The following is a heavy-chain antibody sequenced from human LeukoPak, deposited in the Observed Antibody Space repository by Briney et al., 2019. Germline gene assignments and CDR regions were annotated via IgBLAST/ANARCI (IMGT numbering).Heavy chain of an antibody. CDR2: ISSSSSYI. CDR3: ARTYYYDSSGYYPYYFDY. V-gene: IGHV3-21*01. D-gene: IGHD3-22*01. CDR1: GFTFSSYS. J-gene: IGHJ4*02. Sequence: GGSLRLSCAASGFTFSSYSMNWVRQAPGKGLEWVSSISSSSSYIYYADSVKGRFTISRDNAKNSLYLQMNSLRAEDTAVYYCARTYYYDSSGYYPYYFDYWGQGTLVTVSS.